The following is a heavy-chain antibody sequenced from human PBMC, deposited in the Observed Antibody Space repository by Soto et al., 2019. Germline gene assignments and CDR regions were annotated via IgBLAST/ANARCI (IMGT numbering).Heavy chain of an antibody. D-gene: IGHD3-16*01. CDR2: MNPSIXNI. Sequence: ASVHVSCQPSGDHFNGSYMHWLRKAPGQGWQWMGWMNPSIXNIGFAQKYQGRITMTMYTSINTAYRELSRLGSEDTAVYYCARGREVWWNSGHLGLHDLELGGQGTTVTVSS. CDR1: GDHFNGSY. CDR3: ARGREVWWNSGHLGLHDLEL. V-gene: IGHV1-8*02. J-gene: IGHJ6*02.